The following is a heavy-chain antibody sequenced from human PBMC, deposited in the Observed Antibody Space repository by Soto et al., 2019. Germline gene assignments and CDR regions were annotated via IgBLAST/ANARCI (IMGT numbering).Heavy chain of an antibody. CDR3: ARDKITGLFDY. D-gene: IGHD2-8*02. V-gene: IGHV4-59*12. CDR2: ISDSGST. CDR1: GGSISSYY. Sequence: SETLSLTCTVSGGSISSYYWSWIRQPPGKGLEWIGYISDSGSTNYNPSLKSRVTISVDTSNNQFSLKLTSVTAADTAVYYCARDKITGLFDYWGQGTLVTVSS. J-gene: IGHJ4*02.